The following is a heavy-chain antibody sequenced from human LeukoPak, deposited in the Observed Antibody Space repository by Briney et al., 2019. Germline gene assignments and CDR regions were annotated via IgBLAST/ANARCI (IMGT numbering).Heavy chain of an antibody. Sequence: SETLSLTCTVSGGSISSYYWTWIRQPPGKGLEWIGYIYYSGSTNYNPSLKSRVTISVDTSKNQFSLKLSSVTAADTAVYYCARQGGGFWYFDLWGRGTLVTASS. J-gene: IGHJ2*01. CDR2: IYYSGST. CDR3: ARQGGGFWYFDL. D-gene: IGHD6-25*01. CDR1: GGSISSYY. V-gene: IGHV4-59*08.